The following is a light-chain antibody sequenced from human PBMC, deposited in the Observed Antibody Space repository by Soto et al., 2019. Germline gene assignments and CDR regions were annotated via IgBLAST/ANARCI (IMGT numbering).Light chain of an antibody. V-gene: IGLV1-40*01. CDR3: QSYDTSLRGLTWV. CDR1: SSNIGSGYD. J-gene: IGLJ3*02. Sequence: QSVLTQPPSVSGAPGQRVTISCTGSSSNIGSGYDVHWYQQLPGTAPKLLIYGNNNRPSGVPDRFSGSKSGTSASLAITGLQVEDEADYYCQSYDTSLRGLTWVCGGGTKVTVL. CDR2: GNN.